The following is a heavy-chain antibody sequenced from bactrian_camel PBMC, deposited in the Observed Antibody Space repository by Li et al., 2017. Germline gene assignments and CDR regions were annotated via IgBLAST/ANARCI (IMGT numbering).Heavy chain of an antibody. D-gene: IGHD7*01. CDR1: GYLTDRYC. Sequence: HVQLVESGGGSVQAGGSLRLSCAISGYLTDRYCIGWFRQAPGKEREGVATIDSGGSTTYVDSVKGRFTISEDNAKNTLYLQMDSLKPEDTAMYYCATQMYRRTRGRGYCGQGTQVTVS. CDR3: ATQMYRRTRGRGY. V-gene: IGHV3S55*01. J-gene: IGHJ6*01. CDR2: IDSGGST.